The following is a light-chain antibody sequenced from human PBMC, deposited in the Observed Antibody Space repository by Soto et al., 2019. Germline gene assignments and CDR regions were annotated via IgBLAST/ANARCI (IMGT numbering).Light chain of an antibody. J-gene: IGKJ5*01. Sequence: EIVMTQSPATLSVSPGERATLSCRASQSVSSNLAWYQQKPGQAPRLLIYAASSRATGIPDRFSGSGSGTDFTLTIDRVEPEDFAVFYCQHYDSLPITFGQGTRLEI. CDR3: QHYDSLPIT. CDR1: QSVSSN. CDR2: AAS. V-gene: IGKV3-20*01.